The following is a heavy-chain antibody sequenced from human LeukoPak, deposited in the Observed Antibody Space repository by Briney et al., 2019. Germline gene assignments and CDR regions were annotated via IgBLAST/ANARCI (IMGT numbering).Heavy chain of an antibody. CDR3: AKDRWRTTTSAFDY. Sequence: PGGSLRPSCAASGFTFSSYAMSWVRQAPGKGLEWVSAISGSADTTYYADSVRGRFTISRDNSKNTLYLQMNTLRAEDTAIYYCAKDRWRTTTSAFDYWGQGTLVTVSS. J-gene: IGHJ4*02. V-gene: IGHV3-23*01. CDR2: ISGSADTT. CDR1: GFTFSSYA. D-gene: IGHD2/OR15-2a*01.